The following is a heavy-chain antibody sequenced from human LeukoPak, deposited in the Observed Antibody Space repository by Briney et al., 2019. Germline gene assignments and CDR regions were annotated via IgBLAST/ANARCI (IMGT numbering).Heavy chain of an antibody. CDR2: IIPILGIA. D-gene: IGHD2-21*02. Sequence: SVKVSCKASGGTFSSYAISWVRQAPGQGLEWMGRIIPILGIANYAQKFQGRVTITADKSTSTAYMELSSLRSEDTAVYYRARGLSTAITLFDYWGQGTLVTVSS. V-gene: IGHV1-69*04. J-gene: IGHJ4*02. CDR1: GGTFSSYA. CDR3: ARGLSTAITLFDY.